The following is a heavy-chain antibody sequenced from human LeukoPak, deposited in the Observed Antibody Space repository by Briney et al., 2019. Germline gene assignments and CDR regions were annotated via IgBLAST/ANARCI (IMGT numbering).Heavy chain of an antibody. D-gene: IGHD3-16*01. J-gene: IGHJ4*02. CDR1: GFTFSSYA. Sequence: GGSLRLSCAASGFTFSSYAMSWVRQAPGKGLESVANIKQDGSEKYYVDSVKGRFTISRDNAKNSLYLQMNSLRAEDTAVYYCARRGGNYGIWWGQGTLVTVSS. CDR2: IKQDGSEK. V-gene: IGHV3-7*01. CDR3: ARRGGNYGIW.